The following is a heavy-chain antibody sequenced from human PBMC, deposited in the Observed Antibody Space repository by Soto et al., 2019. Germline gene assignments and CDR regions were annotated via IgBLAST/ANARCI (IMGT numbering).Heavy chain of an antibody. CDR2: ISAYNGNT. CDR1: GYTFTSYG. J-gene: IGHJ5*02. CDR3: ARATYVASWFDP. Sequence: ASVKVSCKASGYTFTSYGISGVRQATGQGLEWMGWISAYNGNTNYAQKLQGRVTMTTDTSTSTAYMELRSLRSDDTAVYYCARATYVASWFDPWGQGTLVTVSS. V-gene: IGHV1-18*01. D-gene: IGHD2-8*01.